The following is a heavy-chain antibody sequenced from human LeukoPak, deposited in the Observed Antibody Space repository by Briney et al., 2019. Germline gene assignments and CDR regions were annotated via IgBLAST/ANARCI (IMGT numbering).Heavy chain of an antibody. CDR2: ISGGALTT. V-gene: IGHV3-23*01. CDR1: GFTFSTYA. CDR3: GRGGNGGNWFDP. D-gene: IGHD4-23*01. Sequence: GGSLRLSCAASGFTFSTYAMNWVRQAPGKGLEWVSAISGGALTTFYADSVKGRFTISRDNAKNTLYLQMNSLRADDTAVYYCGRGGNGGNWFDPWGQGTLVTVSS. J-gene: IGHJ5*02.